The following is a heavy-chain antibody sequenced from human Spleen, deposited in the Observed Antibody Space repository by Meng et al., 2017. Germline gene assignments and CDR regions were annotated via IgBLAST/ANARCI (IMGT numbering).Heavy chain of an antibody. CDR3: AREMPMTCYFDQ. Sequence: QVQLVQSGAEGKKPGVARKRSCETSGFTFTTYFMHWLRQAPGQGLQWMGLFNPNGDVTTYSPRFQGRITLTGDTSTSTLYMELSSLTSDDTAVYYCAREMPMTCYFDQWGQGTLVTVSS. D-gene: IGHD3-22*01. CDR1: GFTFTTYF. V-gene: IGHV1-46*01. CDR2: FNPNGDVT. J-gene: IGHJ4*03.